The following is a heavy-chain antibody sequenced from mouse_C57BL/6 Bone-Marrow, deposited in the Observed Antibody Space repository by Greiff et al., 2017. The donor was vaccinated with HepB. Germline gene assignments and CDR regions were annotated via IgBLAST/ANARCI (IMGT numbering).Heavy chain of an antibody. J-gene: IGHJ2*01. CDR3: ARRVRITTRIFDY. CDR1: GYTFTSYW. D-gene: IGHD2-4*01. Sequence: VQLVESGAELVKPGASVKMSCKASGYTFTSYWITWVKQRPGQGLEWIGDIYPGSGSTNYNEKFKSKATLTVDTSSSTAYMQLSSLTSEDSAVYYCARRVRITTRIFDYWGQGTTLTVSS. V-gene: IGHV1-55*01. CDR2: IYPGSGST.